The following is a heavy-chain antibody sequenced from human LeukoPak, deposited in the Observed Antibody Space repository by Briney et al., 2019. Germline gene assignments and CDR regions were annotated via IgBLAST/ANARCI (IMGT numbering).Heavy chain of an antibody. CDR1: GASISTYY. CDR3: ARLQPNSGEWAFDI. D-gene: IGHD1-1*01. CDR2: LYSRGSP. Sequence: SETLSLTCTVSGASISTYYWSWIRQSPGKGLEWIGYLYSRGSPNYNPSLKRRVTNSVDTSKNHFSLTLSSVSAADTAVYYCARLQPNSGEWAFDIWGQGTMVTVSS. V-gene: IGHV4-59*01. J-gene: IGHJ3*02.